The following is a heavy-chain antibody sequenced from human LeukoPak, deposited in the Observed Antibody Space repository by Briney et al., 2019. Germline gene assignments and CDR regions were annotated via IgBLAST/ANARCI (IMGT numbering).Heavy chain of an antibody. CDR1: GYTFTGSY. V-gene: IGHV1-2*06. Sequence: GASVKVSCMASGYTFTGSYMHWVRQAPGQGVEWMGQINPNSGGTNYAQKFRGGVTMTRDTSISTAYMELSRLRSDDTAVYYCARGREAGPYYYYYMDVWGKGTTVTVSS. CDR2: INPNSGGT. J-gene: IGHJ6*03. D-gene: IGHD3-10*01. CDR3: ARGREAGPYYYYYMDV.